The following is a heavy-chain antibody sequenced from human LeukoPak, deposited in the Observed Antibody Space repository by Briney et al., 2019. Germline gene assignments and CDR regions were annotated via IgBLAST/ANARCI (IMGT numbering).Heavy chain of an antibody. CDR1: GDSISSYY. CDR2: IYYSGST. CDR3: AGRARLTAARRIYYYYGMDV. Sequence: SETLSLTCTVSGDSISSYYWSWIRQPPGKGLEWIGYIYYSGSTNYNPSLKSRVTISVDTSKNQFSLKLSSVTAADTAVYYCAGRARLTAARRIYYYYGMDVWGQGTTVTVSS. J-gene: IGHJ6*02. V-gene: IGHV4-59*08. D-gene: IGHD6-13*01.